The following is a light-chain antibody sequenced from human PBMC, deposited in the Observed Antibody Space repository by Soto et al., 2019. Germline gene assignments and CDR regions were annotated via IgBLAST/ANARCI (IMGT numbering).Light chain of an antibody. CDR1: RSIGTS. CDR2: DAF. V-gene: IGKV3-11*01. CDR3: EQRASWPPFT. J-gene: IGKJ4*01. Sequence: EVVVTQSPATLFLSPGESATLSCRASRSIGTSLAWYQHRPGQPPRLLIYDAFNRATGIPARFSGGGSGTDFTLTITSLEPEDFAVYYCEQRASWPPFTFGGGTKVDIK.